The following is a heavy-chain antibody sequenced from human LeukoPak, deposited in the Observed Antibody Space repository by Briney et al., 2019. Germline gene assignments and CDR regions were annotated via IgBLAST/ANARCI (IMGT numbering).Heavy chain of an antibody. J-gene: IGHJ4*02. CDR3: AAGMAARGKYYFDY. CDR2: IYPADSDT. CDR1: GYNFANYW. D-gene: IGHD6-13*01. Sequence: GESLKISCKGSGYNFANYWIGWVRQMPGKGLEWMGIIYPADSDTRYSPSFQGQVTISADKSISTACLQWSSLKASDTAMYYCAAGMAARGKYYFDYWGQGTLVTVSS. V-gene: IGHV5-51*01.